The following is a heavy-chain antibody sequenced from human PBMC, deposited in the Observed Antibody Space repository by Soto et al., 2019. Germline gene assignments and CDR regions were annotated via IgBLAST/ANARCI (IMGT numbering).Heavy chain of an antibody. Sequence: EVQLLESGGGLVQPGGSLRLSCAASGFNFNNYPIGWVRQAPGKGLEWVGSIFESGGAIVYTDSVMGRFTMSKDNAKYAVYLQMRNLRVEDTAVYYCTKYGSLAQPNYLDYWGQGILVSVSS. D-gene: IGHD1-1*01. V-gene: IGHV3-23*01. CDR3: TKYGSLAQPNYLDY. CDR1: GFNFNNYP. J-gene: IGHJ4*02. CDR2: IFESGGAI.